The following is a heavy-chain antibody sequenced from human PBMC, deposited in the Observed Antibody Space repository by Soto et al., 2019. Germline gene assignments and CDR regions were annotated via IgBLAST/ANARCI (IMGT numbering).Heavy chain of an antibody. CDR1: GFTFSSSA. CDR3: ARDMYSSDYFVKWFEP. CDR2: ISGSGGST. J-gene: IGHJ5*02. D-gene: IGHD6-19*01. V-gene: IGHV3-23*01. Sequence: PGGSLRLSCAASGFTFSSSAMSWVRQAPGKGLEWVSAISGSGGSTYYADSVKGRFTVSRDNSNHSLDLQLNSLRGEDTAMYYCARDMYSSDYFVKWFEPWGQGTLVTVSS.